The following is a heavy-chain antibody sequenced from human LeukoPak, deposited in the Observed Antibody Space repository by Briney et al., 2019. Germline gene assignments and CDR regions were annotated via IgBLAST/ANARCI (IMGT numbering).Heavy chain of an antibody. V-gene: IGHV3-23*01. CDR1: GFTFSSYA. CDR2: ISNSGGVT. J-gene: IGHJ4*02. Sequence: PGGSLRLSCAASGFTFSSYAMSWVRQAPGKGLEWVSGISNSGGVTYYADSVRGRFTISRDNSKNTLYPQMNSLRAEDTAVYYCAEYYYYDSSGYQQYYFDYWGQGTLVTVSS. CDR3: AEYYYYDSSGYQQYYFDY. D-gene: IGHD3-22*01.